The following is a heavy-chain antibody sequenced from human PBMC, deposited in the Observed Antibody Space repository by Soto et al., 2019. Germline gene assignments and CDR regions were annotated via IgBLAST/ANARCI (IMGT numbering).Heavy chain of an antibody. V-gene: IGHV3-23*01. CDR1: GFTFSSYA. CDR2: LSGSGVSA. J-gene: IGHJ4*02. CDR3: AKPLQVY. Sequence: GGSLRLSCGASGFTFSSYAMSWVRQAPGKGLEYVSTLSGSGVSAYYADSVKGRFTISRDNSKNTLYLQMNSLRAEDTAIYYCAKPLQVYWGQGTLVTVSS.